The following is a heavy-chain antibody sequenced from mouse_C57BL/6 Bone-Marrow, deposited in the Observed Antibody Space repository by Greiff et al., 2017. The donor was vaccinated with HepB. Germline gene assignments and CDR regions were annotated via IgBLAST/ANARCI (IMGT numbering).Heavy chain of an antibody. CDR1: GFNIKDDY. D-gene: IGHD1-1*02. Sequence: VQLKQSGAELVRPGASVKLSCTASGFNIKDDYMHWVKQRPEQGLEWIGWIDPGNGDTEYASKFQGKATRTADISSNTAYLQLSSLTAEDTAVYYGTTDDRVAWFAYWGQGTLVTVSA. CDR2: IDPGNGDT. CDR3: TTDDRVAWFAY. V-gene: IGHV14-4*01. J-gene: IGHJ3*01.